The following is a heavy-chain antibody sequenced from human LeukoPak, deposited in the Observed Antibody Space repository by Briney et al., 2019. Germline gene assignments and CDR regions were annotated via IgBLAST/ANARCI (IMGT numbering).Heavy chain of an antibody. D-gene: IGHD3-22*01. Sequence: GSLRLSCAASGFTFSTYVVHWVRQAPGKGLEWVSTISGSGGTTYYADSVKGRFTISRDNSKNTLYLQMSSLRAEDTAVYYCAKDRGRYYDSSGYYWGYYFDSWGQGILVTVST. J-gene: IGHJ4*02. CDR2: ISGSGGTT. CDR1: GFTFSTYV. CDR3: AKDRGRYYDSSGYYWGYYFDS. V-gene: IGHV3-23*01.